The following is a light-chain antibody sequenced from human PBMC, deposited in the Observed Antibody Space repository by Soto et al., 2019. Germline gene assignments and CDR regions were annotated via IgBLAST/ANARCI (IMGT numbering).Light chain of an antibody. CDR3: LQVYSFPRT. V-gene: IGKV1-39*01. CDR2: DAS. J-gene: IGKJ1*01. Sequence: DIQMTRSPSSLSASVGDRVTITCRASQTISTYLNWYQQKPGKAPRLLIYDASSLQSGVPSRFSGSGSGTEFILTINNLQPEDFASYFCLQVYSFPRTCGLGTKGDIK. CDR1: QTISTY.